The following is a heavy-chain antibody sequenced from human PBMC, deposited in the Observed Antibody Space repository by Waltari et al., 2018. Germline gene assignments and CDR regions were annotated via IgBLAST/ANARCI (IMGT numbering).Heavy chain of an antibody. Sequence: QVQLVESGGGVVQPGGSLRLSCAASGFTFSSSGMPWVRQAPGKGLEWVAFIRYDGSNKYYADSVKGRFTISRDNSKNTLYLQMNSLRAEDTAVYYCAKGYSGSYLGYMDVWGKGTTVTVSS. CDR3: AKGYSGSYLGYMDV. D-gene: IGHD1-26*01. V-gene: IGHV3-30*02. CDR2: IRYDGSNK. CDR1: GFTFSSSG. J-gene: IGHJ6*03.